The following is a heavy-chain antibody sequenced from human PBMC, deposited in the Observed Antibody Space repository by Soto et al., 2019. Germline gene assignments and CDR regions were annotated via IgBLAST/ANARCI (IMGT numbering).Heavy chain of an antibody. CDR2: TIPVFNTA. Sequence: QVQLEQSGAEVKKPGSSVKISCKASGGTLSDHGVSWLRQSPGQGLEWVGGTIPVFNTAKYAPTFQGRVTIAADNSTNIAYMEWGSLRSDDTAFYYCARGVYGSGNYYTGPSAFDIWGQGTLVIVSS. J-gene: IGHJ3*02. V-gene: IGHV1-69*06. CDR3: ARGVYGSGNYYTGPSAFDI. D-gene: IGHD3-10*01. CDR1: GGTLSDHG.